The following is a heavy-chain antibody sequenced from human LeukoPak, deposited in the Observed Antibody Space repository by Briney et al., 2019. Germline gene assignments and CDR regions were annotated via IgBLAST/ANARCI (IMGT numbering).Heavy chain of an antibody. CDR1: GFTFKEYV. J-gene: IGHJ6*02. CDR2: INWNGGGT. CDR3: AKHMRATSTCSFFGLDV. Sequence: PGGALRVSCVATGFTFKEYVMHWVRHPPGRGLEWVSSINWNGGGTVYAGSMKGRFTISRDNAKNSLYLQLSSLRPEDTALYYCAKHMRATSTCSFFGLDVWGQGTTVTVSS. D-gene: IGHD1-26*01. V-gene: IGHV3-9*01.